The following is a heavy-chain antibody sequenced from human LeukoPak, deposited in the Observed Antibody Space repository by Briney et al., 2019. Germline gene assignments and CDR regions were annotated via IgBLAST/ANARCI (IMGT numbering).Heavy chain of an antibody. V-gene: IGHV3-21*06. Sequence: GGSLRLSCEASGFTFNTYSMNWARQAPGKGLEWVSSIDSSGDYMFYADSVKGRFIISRDNAKDSLYLQMNRLRVEDTAVYYCLRGDRRDYWGQGTLVTVSS. CDR2: IDSSGDYM. CDR3: LRGDRRDY. J-gene: IGHJ4*02. CDR1: GFTFNTYS.